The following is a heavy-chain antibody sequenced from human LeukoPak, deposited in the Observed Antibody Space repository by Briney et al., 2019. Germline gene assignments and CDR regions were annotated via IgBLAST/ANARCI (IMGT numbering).Heavy chain of an antibody. V-gene: IGHV3-21*01. CDR3: ARDRAAPDY. CDR2: ISSSSSYI. CDR1: GFTFSSYS. J-gene: IGHJ4*02. Sequence: GGSLRLSFAASGFTFSSYSMNWVRQAPGKGLEWVSSISSSSSYIYYADSVKGRFTISRDNAKNSLYLQMNGLRADDTAVHYCARDRAAPDYWGQGTLVTVSS. D-gene: IGHD3-10*01.